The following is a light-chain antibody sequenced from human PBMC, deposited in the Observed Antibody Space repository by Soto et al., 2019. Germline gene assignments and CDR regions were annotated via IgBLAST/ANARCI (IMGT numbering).Light chain of an antibody. V-gene: IGKV3-15*01. CDR2: GAS. CDR1: QSVSSN. J-gene: IGKJ1*01. CDR3: QQYNNWPSWT. Sequence: EIVMTQSPATLSVSPGERATLSCRASQSVSSNLAWYQKKPGQAPRLLLYGASTRATGIPARFSGSGSGTEFTLTLSSLQSEDFAVYYCQQYNNWPSWTFGQGTKVEIK.